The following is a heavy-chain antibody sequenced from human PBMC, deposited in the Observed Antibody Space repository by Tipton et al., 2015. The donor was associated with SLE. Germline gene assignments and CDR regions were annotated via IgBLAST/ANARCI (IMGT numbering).Heavy chain of an antibody. Sequence: TLSLTCTVSGGSISSYYWSWIRQPPGKGLEWIGYIYYSGSTNYNPSLKSRVTISIDTSRNQFSLELTPVTAADTAVYFCARSYSSSSWYFHRWGRGSLVSVSS. J-gene: IGHJ2*01. V-gene: IGHV4-59*07. CDR3: ARSYSSSSWYFHR. CDR2: IYYSGST. D-gene: IGHD6-6*01. CDR1: GGSISSYY.